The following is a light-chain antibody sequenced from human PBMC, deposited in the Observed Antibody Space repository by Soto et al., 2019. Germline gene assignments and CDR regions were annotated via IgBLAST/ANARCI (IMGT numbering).Light chain of an antibody. Sequence: IVRTQSPATLSVSPGERCTLSCRASQSVSNKIIWYQEKHGQAPRLLMYDASTRATGIPTRFSGSGSGTEFTLTISSLQSEDFAFYYCLQYINWPYTCRQGTKLEIK. V-gene: IGKV3-15*01. CDR1: QSVSNK. CDR3: LQYINWPYT. J-gene: IGKJ2*01. CDR2: DAS.